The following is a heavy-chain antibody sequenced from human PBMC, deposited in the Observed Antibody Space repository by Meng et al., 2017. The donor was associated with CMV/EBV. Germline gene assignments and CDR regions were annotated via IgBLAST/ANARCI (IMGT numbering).Heavy chain of an antibody. Sequence: GGSLRLSCAASGFTFISYSMNWVRQAPGKGLEWVSSISSSSSYIYYSDSVKGRFTISRDNAKKSLYLQMNSLRDEDTAVYYCARDRSSVDFWSGYYAYYYGMDVWGQGTTVTVSS. V-gene: IGHV3-21*01. CDR1: GFTFISYS. J-gene: IGHJ6*02. D-gene: IGHD3-3*01. CDR3: ARDRSSVDFWSGYYAYYYGMDV. CDR2: ISSSSSYI.